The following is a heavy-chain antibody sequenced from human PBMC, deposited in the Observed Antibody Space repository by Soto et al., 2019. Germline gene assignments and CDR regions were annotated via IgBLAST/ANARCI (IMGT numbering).Heavy chain of an antibody. CDR2: ISAHNGNT. D-gene: IGHD2-15*01. Sequence: QVHLVQSGAEVKKPGASVKVSCKGSGYAFTTYGITWVRQAPGQGLEWMGWISAHNGNTNYAQKLQGRVTVTRDASTSTAAMELRSRRSDDPAVYYCARGWYGDYWGQGALVTVSS. V-gene: IGHV1-18*01. CDR1: GYAFTTYG. J-gene: IGHJ4*02. CDR3: ARGWYGDY.